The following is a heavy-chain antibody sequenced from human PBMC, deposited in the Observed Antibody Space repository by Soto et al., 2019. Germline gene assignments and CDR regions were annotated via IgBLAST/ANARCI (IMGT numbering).Heavy chain of an antibody. J-gene: IGHJ4*02. CDR3: ARDLVVGATGYFDY. V-gene: IGHV4-61*01. CDR2: IYYSGST. D-gene: IGHD1-26*01. CDR1: GGSVSSGSYY. Sequence: SETLSLTCTVSGGSVSSGSYYWSWIRQPPGKGLEWIGYIYYSGSTNYNPSLKSRVTISVDTSKNQFSLKLSSVTAADTAVYYCARDLVVGATGYFDYWGQGTLVTVSS.